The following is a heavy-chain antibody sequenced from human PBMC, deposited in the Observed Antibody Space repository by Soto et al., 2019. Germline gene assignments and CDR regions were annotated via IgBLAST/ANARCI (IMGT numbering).Heavy chain of an antibody. CDR1: GGSISSSSYY. CDR3: ATLTNIVVVPAAMGVYYFDY. Sequence: SETLSLTCTVSGGSISSSSYYWGWIRQPPGKGLEWIGSIYYSGSTYYNPSLKSRVTISVDTSKNQFSLKLSSVTAADTAVYYCATLTNIVVVPAAMGVYYFDYWGQGTLVTVSS. J-gene: IGHJ4*02. V-gene: IGHV4-39*01. D-gene: IGHD2-2*01. CDR2: IYYSGST.